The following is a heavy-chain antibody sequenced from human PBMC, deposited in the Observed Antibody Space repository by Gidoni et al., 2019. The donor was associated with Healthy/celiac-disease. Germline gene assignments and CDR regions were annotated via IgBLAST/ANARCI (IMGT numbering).Heavy chain of an antibody. V-gene: IGHV3-48*01. J-gene: IGHJ5*02. CDR3: ARVEVQGNNWFDP. D-gene: IGHD1-1*01. CDR1: GFTFSAYN. CDR2: ISASSSTI. Sequence: EVQLVESGGGLVHPGGSLRRSCAASGFTFSAYNMNWVRQAPGKWLEWRSYISASSSTIYYADSVKGRFTISRDNAKSSMYLQMDSLRAEDTAVYYCARVEVQGNNWFDPWGQGTLVTVSS.